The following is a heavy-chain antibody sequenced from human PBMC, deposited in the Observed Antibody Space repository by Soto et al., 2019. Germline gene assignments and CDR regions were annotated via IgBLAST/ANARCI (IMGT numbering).Heavy chain of an antibody. J-gene: IGHJ4*02. CDR2: IIPILGIA. Sequence: QVQLVQSGAEVKKPGSSVKVSCKASGGTFSSYTISWVRQAPGQGLEWMGRIIPILGIANYAQKFQGRVTXTXDXXTSTAYMELSSLRSEDTAVYYCASRRNTVTSPFDYWGQGTLVTVSS. CDR3: ASRRNTVTSPFDY. CDR1: GGTFSSYT. V-gene: IGHV1-69*02. D-gene: IGHD4-17*01.